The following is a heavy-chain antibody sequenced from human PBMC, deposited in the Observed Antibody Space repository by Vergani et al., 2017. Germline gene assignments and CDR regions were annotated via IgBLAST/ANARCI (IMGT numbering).Heavy chain of an antibody. CDR1: GFTFRSYA. V-gene: IGHV3-30-3*01. J-gene: IGHJ3*02. CDR2: ISYDGSNK. CDR3: SRDREYQLLCPGAFDI. Sequence: QVQLVESGGGVVQPGRSLRLSCAASGFTFRSYAMHWVRQAPGKGLEWVAVISYDGSNKYYADSVKGRFTISSDNSKNTLYLQMNSLRAEDTAVYYCSRDREYQLLCPGAFDIWGQGTMVTVSS. D-gene: IGHD2-2*01.